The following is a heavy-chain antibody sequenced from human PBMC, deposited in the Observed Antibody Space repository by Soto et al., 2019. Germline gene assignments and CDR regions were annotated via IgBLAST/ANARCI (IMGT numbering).Heavy chain of an antibody. CDR2: ISAYNGNT. V-gene: IGHV1-18*01. Sequence: QVQLVQSGAEVKKPGASVKVSCKASGYTFTNFGISWVRQAPGQGLEWMGWISAYNGNTNDAQNFQGRVTMTTDPSTSTAYMELRRLRSDDTAVDYCARGGTPLDYWGQGTLVTVSS. D-gene: IGHD3-16*01. CDR3: ARGGTPLDY. CDR1: GYTFTNFG. J-gene: IGHJ4*02.